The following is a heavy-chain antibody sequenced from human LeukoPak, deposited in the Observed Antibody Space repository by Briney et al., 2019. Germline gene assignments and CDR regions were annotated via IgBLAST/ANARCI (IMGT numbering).Heavy chain of an antibody. V-gene: IGHV3-33*08. Sequence: GGSLRLSCAASGFTFSSYGMHWVRQAPGKGLEWVAVIWYGGSNKYYADSVKGRFTISRDNSKNTLYLHMNSLRAEDTAVYYCARHLAGNRYVFDNWGRGTLVTVSS. CDR1: GFTFSSYG. CDR3: ARHLAGNRYVFDN. J-gene: IGHJ4*02. CDR2: IWYGGSNK. D-gene: IGHD5-12*01.